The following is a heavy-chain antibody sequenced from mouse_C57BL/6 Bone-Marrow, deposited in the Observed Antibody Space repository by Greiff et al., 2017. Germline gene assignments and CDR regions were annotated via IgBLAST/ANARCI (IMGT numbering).Heavy chain of an antibody. CDR3: AREGELITTVVATDWYFDV. CDR1: GYAFTNYL. J-gene: IGHJ1*03. CDR2: INPGSGGT. V-gene: IGHV1-54*01. Sequence: QVQLQQSGAELVRPGTSVKVSCKASGYAFTNYLIEWVKQRPGQGLEWIGVINPGSGGTNYNEKFKGKGTLTADQSSSTAYMQLSSLTSEDSAVYFCAREGELITTVVATDWYFDVWGTGTTVTVSS. D-gene: IGHD1-1*01.